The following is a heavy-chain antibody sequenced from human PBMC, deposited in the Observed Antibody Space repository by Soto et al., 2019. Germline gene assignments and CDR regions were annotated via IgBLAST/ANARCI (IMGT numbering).Heavy chain of an antibody. J-gene: IGHJ4*02. CDR3: ARGLSVTLFDN. CDR1: GGSISTGGYY. V-gene: IGHV4-31*03. D-gene: IGHD5-18*01. CDR2: IYYSGST. Sequence: QVQLQESGPGLVKPSQTLSLTCTVSGGSISTGGYYWTWIRQHPGKGLEWIAYIYYSGSTYYNPSLKSRVTISVDTSKNQFSLKLSSVTAADTAVYNWARGLSVTLFDNWGQGTLVTVSS.